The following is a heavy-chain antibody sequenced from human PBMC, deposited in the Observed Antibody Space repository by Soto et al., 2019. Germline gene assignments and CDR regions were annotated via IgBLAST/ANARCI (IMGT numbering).Heavy chain of an antibody. Sequence: XETLSLTCSVSGGSCTSDNYYWGWIRQPPGEGLEWLGSMYYTGSFHYNPSLKGRVAISVDTSKSRFSLRLTSVTAADTAVYYCVRTYSSGWYPSYYFDSWGHGTLVTVSS. J-gene: IGHJ4*01. CDR2: MYYTGSF. V-gene: IGHV4-39*01. D-gene: IGHD6-19*01. CDR1: GGSCTSDNYY. CDR3: VRTYSSGWYPSYYFDS.